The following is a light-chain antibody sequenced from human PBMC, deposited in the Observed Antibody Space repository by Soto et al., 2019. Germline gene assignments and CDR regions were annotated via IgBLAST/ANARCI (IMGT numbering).Light chain of an antibody. Sequence: EIVLTQSPGTLCFTPLEGVTLSCMASQSVSSNLAWYQQRPGQAPRLLIYESSNRATGIPDRFSGSGSGTDFTLTISRLEPEDFAVYYCQQYGSSPRTVGPVTQVDIK. J-gene: IGKJ1*01. V-gene: IGKV3-20*01. CDR2: ESS. CDR3: QQYGSSPRT. CDR1: QSVSSN.